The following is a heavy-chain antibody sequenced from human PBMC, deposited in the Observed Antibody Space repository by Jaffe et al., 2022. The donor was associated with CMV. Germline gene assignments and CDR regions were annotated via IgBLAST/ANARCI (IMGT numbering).Heavy chain of an antibody. Sequence: QVQLQQWGAGLLKPSETLSLTCAVYGGSFSGYYWSWIRQPPGKGLEWIGEINHSGSTNYNPSLKSRVTISVDTSKNQFSLKLSSVTAADTAVYYCATIRAGISSSSGRGVDYWGQGTLVTVSS. J-gene: IGHJ4*02. CDR3: ATIRAGISSSSGRGVDY. D-gene: IGHD6-6*01. CDR1: GGSFSGYY. V-gene: IGHV4-34*01. CDR2: INHSGST.